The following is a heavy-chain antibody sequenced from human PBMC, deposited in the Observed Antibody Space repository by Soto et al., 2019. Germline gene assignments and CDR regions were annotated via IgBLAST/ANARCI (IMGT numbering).Heavy chain of an antibody. CDR1: GFTFSSYS. CDR3: ARDLRYEWAYYYYMDV. CDR2: ISSSSSYI. D-gene: IGHD2-8*01. V-gene: IGHV3-21*01. J-gene: IGHJ6*03. Sequence: GGSLRLSCAASGFTFSSYSMNWVRQAPGKGLEWVSSISSSSSYIYYADSVKGRFTISRDNAKNSLYLQMNSLRAEDTALYYCARDLRYEWAYYYYMDVWGKGTTVTVSS.